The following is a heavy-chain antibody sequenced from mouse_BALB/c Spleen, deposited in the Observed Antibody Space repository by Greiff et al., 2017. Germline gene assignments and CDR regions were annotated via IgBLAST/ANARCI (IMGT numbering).Heavy chain of an antibody. CDR1: GFSLTSYG. V-gene: IGHV2-9*02. CDR2: IWAGGST. Sequence: VKLVESGPGLVAPSQSLSITCTVSGFSLTSYGVHWVRQPPGKGLEWLGVIWAGGSTNYNSALMSRLSISKDNSKSQVFLKMNSLQTDDTAMYYCARDRVYYYGSSPYYYAMDYWGQGTSVTVSS. J-gene: IGHJ4*01. D-gene: IGHD1-1*01. CDR3: ARDRVYYYGSSPYYYAMDY.